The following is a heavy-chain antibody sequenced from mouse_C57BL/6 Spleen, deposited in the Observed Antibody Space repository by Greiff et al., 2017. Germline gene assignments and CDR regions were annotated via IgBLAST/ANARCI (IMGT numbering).Heavy chain of an antibody. CDR1: GFTFSDAW. Sequence: EVKLVESGGGLVQPGGSMKLSCAASGFTFSDAWMDWVRQSPEKGLEWVAEIRNKANNNATYYAESVKGRFTISRDDSKSSVYLQMNSLRAEDTGIYYCTSLYYDYRAYWGQGTLVTVSA. CDR2: IRNKANNNAT. J-gene: IGHJ3*01. V-gene: IGHV6-6*01. CDR3: TSLYYDYRAY. D-gene: IGHD2-4*01.